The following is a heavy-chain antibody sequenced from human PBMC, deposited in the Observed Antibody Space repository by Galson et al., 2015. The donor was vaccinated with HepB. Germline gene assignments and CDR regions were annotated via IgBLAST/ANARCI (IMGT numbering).Heavy chain of an antibody. J-gene: IGHJ4*02. Sequence: SVKVSCKASGYSFTNYGITWVRQAPGQGLEWMGWISPYNGNTNYAQNLQGRVTMTADTSTTTAFMELRGLKSDDTAVYYCAREEGVAAGTDTLDFWGQGTLLTVSS. V-gene: IGHV1-18*01. CDR3: AREEGVAAGTDTLDF. CDR2: ISPYNGNT. CDR1: GYSFTNYG. D-gene: IGHD6-13*01.